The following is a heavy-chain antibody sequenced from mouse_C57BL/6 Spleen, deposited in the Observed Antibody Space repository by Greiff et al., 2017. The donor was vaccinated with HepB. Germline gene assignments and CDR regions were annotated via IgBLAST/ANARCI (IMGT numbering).Heavy chain of an antibody. CDR2: ISYDGSN. V-gene: IGHV3-6*01. Sequence: ESGPGLVKPSQSLSLTCSVTGYSITSGYYWNWIRQFPGNKLEWMGYISYDGSNNYNPSLKNRISITRDTSKNQFFLKLNSVTTEDTATYYCASGGIYYGNYGDYWGQGTTLTVSS. CDR3: ASGGIYYGNYGDY. J-gene: IGHJ2*01. CDR1: GYSITSGYY. D-gene: IGHD2-1*01.